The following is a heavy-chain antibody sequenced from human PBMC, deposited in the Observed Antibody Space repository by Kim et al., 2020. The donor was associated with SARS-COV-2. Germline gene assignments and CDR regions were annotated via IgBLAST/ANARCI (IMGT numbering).Heavy chain of an antibody. V-gene: IGHV3-33*01. CDR1: GFTFSSFG. Sequence: GGSLRLSCAASGFTFSSFGMHWVRQAPGKGLEWVAVIWYDGSNKYYADSVKGRFTIPRDNYKNTLYLQMNSLRAEDTAVYNCARATTRRVLNWIDPWGQG. CDR2: IWYDGSNK. J-gene: IGHJ5*02. CDR3: ARATTRRVLNWIDP.